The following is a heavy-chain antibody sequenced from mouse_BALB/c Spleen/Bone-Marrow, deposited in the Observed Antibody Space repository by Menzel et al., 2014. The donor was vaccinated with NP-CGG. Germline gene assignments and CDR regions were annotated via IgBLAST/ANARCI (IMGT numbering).Heavy chain of an antibody. V-gene: IGHV5-17*02. CDR2: ISSGSSTI. Sequence: EVMLVESGGGLVQPGGSRKLSCAASGFTFSSFGMHWVRQAPEKGLEWVAYISSGSSTIYYADTVKGRFTISRDNPKNTLFLQMASLRSEDTAIYYCARYSTYDAMDYWGQGTSVTVSS. D-gene: IGHD2-5*01. J-gene: IGHJ4*01. CDR1: GFTFSSFG. CDR3: ARYSTYDAMDY.